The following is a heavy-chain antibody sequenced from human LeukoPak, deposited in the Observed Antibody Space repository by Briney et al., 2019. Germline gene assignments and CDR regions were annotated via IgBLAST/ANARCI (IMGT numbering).Heavy chain of an antibody. CDR3: ARGGEVSWFDP. D-gene: IGHD3-16*01. CDR2: IYNSGNT. V-gene: IGHV4-59*01. CDR1: GGSITNYY. J-gene: IGHJ5*02. Sequence: SETLPLTCTVSGGSITNYYWSWIRQPPGKGLEWIGYIYNSGNTKYNPSLKSRVTISVDTSKNQFSLKLTSVTAADTAVYYCARGGEVSWFDPWGQGTLVTVSS.